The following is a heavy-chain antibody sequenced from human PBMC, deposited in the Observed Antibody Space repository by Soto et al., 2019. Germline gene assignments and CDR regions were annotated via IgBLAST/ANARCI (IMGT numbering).Heavy chain of an antibody. CDR3: ARGDSTDCSNGVCSFFYTHDRDV. Sequence: EASVKVSCKASGYSFTDYHIHWVRQAPGQGLEWLGRINPKSGGTSTAQKFQGWVTMTTDTSISTASMELTRLTSDDTAIYYCARGDSTDCSNGVCSFFYTHDRDVWG. V-gene: IGHV1-2*04. J-gene: IGHJ6*02. D-gene: IGHD2-8*01. CDR1: GYSFTDYH. CDR2: INPKSGGT.